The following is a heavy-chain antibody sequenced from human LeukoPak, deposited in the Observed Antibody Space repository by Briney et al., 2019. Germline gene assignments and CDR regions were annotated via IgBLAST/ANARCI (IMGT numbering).Heavy chain of an antibody. CDR2: ISSSSSTI. CDR1: GFTFSSYS. V-gene: IGHV3-48*02. CDR3: ARESSSGWYGGAFDI. D-gene: IGHD6-19*01. Sequence: PGGSLRLSCAASGFTFSSYSMNWVRQAPGKGLEWVSYISSSSSTIYYADSVKGRFTISRDNAKNSLYLQMNSLRDEDTAVYYCARESSSGWYGGAFDIWGQGTMVTVSS. J-gene: IGHJ3*02.